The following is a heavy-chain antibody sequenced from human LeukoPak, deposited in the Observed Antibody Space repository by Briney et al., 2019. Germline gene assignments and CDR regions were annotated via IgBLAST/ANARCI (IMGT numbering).Heavy chain of an antibody. CDR2: IKQDGSEK. V-gene: IGHV3-7*01. CDR3: AREAGYSYGSSYFDY. CDR1: GFTFSSYW. Sequence: GGSLRLSWAASGFTFSSYWMSWVRQAPGKGLEWVANIKQDGSEKYYVDSVKGRFTISRDNAKNSLYLQMNSLRAEDTAVYYCAREAGYSYGSSYFDYWGQGTLVTVSS. J-gene: IGHJ4*02. D-gene: IGHD5-18*01.